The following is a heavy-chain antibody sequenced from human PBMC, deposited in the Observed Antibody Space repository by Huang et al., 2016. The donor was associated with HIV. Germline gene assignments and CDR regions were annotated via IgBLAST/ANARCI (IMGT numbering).Heavy chain of an antibody. J-gene: IGHJ3*02. CDR2: IKHSGTT. CDR3: VRCPGYYFEPSRYFDAFDI. Sequence: VQLQQWGASLLKPSETLSLTCAVSGGTFTGYFWGWVRRAPGKGLEWIAEIKHSGTTSYNPSLKSRVRMSVDVSNNQFSLSLKSVTAADTAVYFCVRCPGYYFEPSRYFDAFDIWGPGTMVTVS. V-gene: IGHV4-34*02. CDR1: GGTFTGYF. D-gene: IGHD3-22*01.